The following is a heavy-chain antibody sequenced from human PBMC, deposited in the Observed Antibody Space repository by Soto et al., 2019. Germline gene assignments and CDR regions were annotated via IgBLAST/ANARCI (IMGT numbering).Heavy chain of an antibody. CDR1: GGSISSSTYY. V-gene: IGHV4-39*01. D-gene: IGHD3-10*01. J-gene: IGHJ4*02. Sequence: QLQLQESGPGLVKPSETLSLTCTVSGGSISSSTYYWGWIRQPPGKGLGWIGSIYFSGSTYYNPSHKSRVTISVDTSKNQFSLKLSSVTAADTAVYYCARVRGGNFDYWGQGTLVTVSS. CDR3: ARVRGGNFDY. CDR2: IYFSGST.